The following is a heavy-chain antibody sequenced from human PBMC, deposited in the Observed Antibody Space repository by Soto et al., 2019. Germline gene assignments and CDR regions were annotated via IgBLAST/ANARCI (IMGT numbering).Heavy chain of an antibody. Sequence: QVQLQESGPGLVKPSETLSLTCTVSGGSISSYYWSWIRQPPGKGLEWIGYIYYSGSTNYNPALKSRVTISVDTSNNQFALKVSSVTAADPAVYYWASDSSGSYYFDYWGQGTLVTVSS. CDR1: GGSISSYY. CDR3: ASDSSGSYYFDY. CDR2: IYYSGST. D-gene: IGHD6-19*01. V-gene: IGHV4-59*01. J-gene: IGHJ4*02.